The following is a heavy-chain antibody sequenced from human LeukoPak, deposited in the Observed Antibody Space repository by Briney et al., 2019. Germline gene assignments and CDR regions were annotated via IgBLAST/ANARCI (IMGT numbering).Heavy chain of an antibody. J-gene: IGHJ4*02. CDR1: GVTLSNYA. Sequence: PGGSLGLSCTASGVTLSNYAMHWVRRPPGRGLEWLAVISFDGTNKYYGDSVEGRFSVSRDNSKNTLYLQMNSLRPDDTAMYYCATDYGDYEPIDYWGQGTLVTVSS. CDR2: ISFDGTNK. D-gene: IGHD4-17*01. CDR3: ATDYGDYEPIDY. V-gene: IGHV3-30*04.